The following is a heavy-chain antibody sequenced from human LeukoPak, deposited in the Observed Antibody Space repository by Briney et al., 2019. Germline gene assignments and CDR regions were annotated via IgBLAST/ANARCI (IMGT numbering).Heavy chain of an antibody. J-gene: IGHJ4*02. V-gene: IGHV3-53*01. CDR2: IYSGGST. CDR3: ARDGIAAAGFFDY. D-gene: IGHD6-13*01. Sequence: GGSLRLSCAASGFTVSSNYMSWVRQAPGKGLEWVSLIYSGGSTYYADSAQGRFTISRDNSKNTLYLQMNSLRAEDTAVYYCARDGIAAAGFFDYWGQGTLVTVSS. CDR1: GFTVSSNY.